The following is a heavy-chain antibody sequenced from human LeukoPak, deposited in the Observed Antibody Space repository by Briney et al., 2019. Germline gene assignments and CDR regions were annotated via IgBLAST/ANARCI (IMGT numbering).Heavy chain of an antibody. CDR1: GFTFSSYG. CDR2: IKQDGSEK. D-gene: IGHD3-10*01. V-gene: IGHV3-7*01. J-gene: IGHJ4*02. Sequence: GGSLRLSCAASGFTFSSYGMSWVRQAPGKGLEWVANIKQDGSEKYYVDSVKGRFTISRDNAKNSLYLQMNSLRAEDTAVYYCALLGWFGELLGWGQGTLVTVSS. CDR3: ALLGWFGELLG.